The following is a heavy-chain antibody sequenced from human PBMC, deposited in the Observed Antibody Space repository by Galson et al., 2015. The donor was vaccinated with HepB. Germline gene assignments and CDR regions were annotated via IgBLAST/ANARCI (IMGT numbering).Heavy chain of an antibody. V-gene: IGHV4-39*07. CDR1: GGSISSSSYY. Sequence: ETLSLTCTVSGGSISSSSYYWRWIRQPPGKGLEWIGSIYYSGSTHYNPSLKSPLTISVDTSKNQFSLKLSSVTAADTAVYYCARDHKARGVIIYWYFDLWGRGTLVTVSS. D-gene: IGHD3-10*01. CDR2: IYYSGST. J-gene: IGHJ2*01. CDR3: ARDHKARGVIIYWYFDL.